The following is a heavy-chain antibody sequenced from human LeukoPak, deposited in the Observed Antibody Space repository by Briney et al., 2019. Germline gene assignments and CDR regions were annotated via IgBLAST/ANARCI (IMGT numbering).Heavy chain of an antibody. D-gene: IGHD3-10*01. J-gene: IGHJ4*02. V-gene: IGHV3-9*01. Sequence: GGSLRLSCAASGFTFDDYGMSWVRQAPGKGLEWVSGISWDSSKIDYADSVKGRFTISRDNAKNSLYLQMNSLRAEDTALYYCAKDLMWADYYGSGSYLDYWGQGILVVVSS. CDR3: AKDLMWADYYGSGSYLDY. CDR1: GFTFDDYG. CDR2: ISWDSSKI.